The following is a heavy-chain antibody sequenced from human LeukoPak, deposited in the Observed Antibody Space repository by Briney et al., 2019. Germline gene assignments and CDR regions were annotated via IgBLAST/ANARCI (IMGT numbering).Heavy chain of an antibody. CDR3: ARAGQEWFGELGFDQ. V-gene: IGHV3-11*04. J-gene: IGHJ4*02. Sequence: GGSLRLSCAASGFIFSDYYMSWIRQAPGKGLESVSYSNSSGSTIYYADSVRGRFTISRDNAKNSLYLQTNSLRAEDTAVYYCARAGQEWFGELGFDQWGQGTLVIVSS. D-gene: IGHD3-10*01. CDR2: SNSSGSTI. CDR1: GFIFSDYY.